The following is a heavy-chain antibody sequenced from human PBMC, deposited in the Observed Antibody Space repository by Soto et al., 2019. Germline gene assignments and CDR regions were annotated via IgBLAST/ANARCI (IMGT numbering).Heavy chain of an antibody. CDR2: IIPIFGTA. D-gene: IGHD3-22*01. Sequence: ASVKVSCKASGGTFSSYAISWVRQAPGQGLEWMGGIIPIFGTANYAQKFQGRVTITADESTSTAYMELSSLRSEDTAVYYCARVEPLEYYYDSSGYYACWFDPWGQGTLVTVS. J-gene: IGHJ5*02. CDR3: ARVEPLEYYYDSSGYYACWFDP. V-gene: IGHV1-69*13. CDR1: GGTFSSYA.